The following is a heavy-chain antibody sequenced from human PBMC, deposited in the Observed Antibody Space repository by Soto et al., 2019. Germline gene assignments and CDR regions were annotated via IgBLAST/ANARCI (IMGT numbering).Heavy chain of an antibody. CDR3: ANDYDDRDYHYYGMDV. D-gene: IGHD4-17*01. V-gene: IGHV1-69*18. CDR1: GGTFNNYG. J-gene: IGHJ6*02. CDR2: IIPMFGSR. Sequence: QVQLVQSGAEVKKPGSSVKVSCKASGGTFNNYGVSWVRQAPGQGLEWMGRIIPMFGSRKYAQKFRGRVTITADESTSTAYMELSSLTSDDTAVYYCANDYDDRDYHYYGMDVWGQGTTVTVSS.